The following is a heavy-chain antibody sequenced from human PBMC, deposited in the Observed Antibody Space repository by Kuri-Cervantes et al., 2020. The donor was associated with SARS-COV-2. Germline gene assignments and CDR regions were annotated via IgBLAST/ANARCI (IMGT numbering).Heavy chain of an antibody. CDR3: ASHGAQQLVRY. Sequence: SETLSLTCSVSGGSISSGSYYWTWIRQPAGEGLEYIGRIYTSGSTDYNSSLKSRATISVDTSKNQFSLKLSSVTAADTAVYYCASHGAQQLVRYWGQGTLVTVSS. CDR1: GGSISSGSYY. CDR2: IYTSGST. J-gene: IGHJ4*02. D-gene: IGHD6-6*01. V-gene: IGHV4-61*02.